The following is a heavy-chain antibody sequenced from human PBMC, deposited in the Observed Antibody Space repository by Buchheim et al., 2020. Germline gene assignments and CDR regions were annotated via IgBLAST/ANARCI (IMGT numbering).Heavy chain of an antibody. CDR1: GGSFSGYY. J-gene: IGHJ4*02. CDR3: ASWTTMVRVGRIFDY. CDR2: INHSGST. V-gene: IGHV4-34*01. Sequence: QVQLQQWGAGLLKPSETLSLTCAVYGGSFSGYYWSWIRQPPGKGLEWIGEINHSGSTNYNPSLKSRVTISVDTSKNQFSLKLSSVTAADTAVYYCASWTTMVRVGRIFDYWGQGTL. D-gene: IGHD3-10*01.